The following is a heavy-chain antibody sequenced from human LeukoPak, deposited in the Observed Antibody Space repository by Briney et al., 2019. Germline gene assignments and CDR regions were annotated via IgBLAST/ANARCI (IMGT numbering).Heavy chain of an antibody. J-gene: IGHJ5*02. CDR2: IGAYNGNA. CDR3: ARHLGYCSGGSCYSSWFDP. CDR1: GYTFTSYG. V-gene: IGHV1-18*01. D-gene: IGHD2-15*01. Sequence: GASVTVSCKASGYTFTSYGISWVRQAPGQGLEWMGWIGAYNGNANYAQKLQGRVTMTTDTSTSTAYMELRSLRSDDTAVYYCARHLGYCSGGSCYSSWFDPWGQGTLVTVSS.